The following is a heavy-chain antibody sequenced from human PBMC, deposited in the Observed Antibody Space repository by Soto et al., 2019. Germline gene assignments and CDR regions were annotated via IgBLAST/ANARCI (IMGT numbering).Heavy chain of an antibody. CDR2: IYHSGST. CDR1: GGSISSGGYS. D-gene: IGHD6-13*01. V-gene: IGHV4-30-2*01. Sequence: QLQLQESGSGLVKPSQTLSLTCAVSGGSISSGGYSWSWIRQPPGKGLEWIGYIYHSGSTYSNPCLKSRVTISVERSKNQFSLKLSSVTAADTAVYYCARSSSWWYNWFDSWGQGTLVTVSS. J-gene: IGHJ5*01. CDR3: ARSSSWWYNWFDS.